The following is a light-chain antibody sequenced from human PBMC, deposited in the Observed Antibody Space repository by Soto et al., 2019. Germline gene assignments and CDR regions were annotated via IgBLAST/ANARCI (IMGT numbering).Light chain of an antibody. Sequence: DIQMTQSPSSVSASVGDRVTITCRASQGISSWLAWYQRKPGTAPNLLISAASSLQSGVPSRFSGSGSGTDFTLIISNLQPEDFATYYCQQANSFPLTFGGGTKVEIK. CDR3: QQANSFPLT. V-gene: IGKV1-12*01. J-gene: IGKJ4*01. CDR2: AAS. CDR1: QGISSW.